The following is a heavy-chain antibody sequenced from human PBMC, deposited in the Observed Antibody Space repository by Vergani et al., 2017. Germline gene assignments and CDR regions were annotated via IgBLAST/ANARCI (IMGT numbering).Heavy chain of an antibody. CDR3: ARRSVVPAAHLDY. D-gene: IGHD2-2*01. V-gene: IGHV3-21*01. J-gene: IGHJ4*02. Sequence: EVQLLESGGGLVQPGGSLRLSCAASGFTFSSYSMNWVRQAPGKGLEWVSSISSSSSYIYYADSVKGRFTISRDNAKNSLYLQMNSLRAEDTAVYYCARRSVVPAAHLDYWGQGTLVTVSS. CDR1: GFTFSSYS. CDR2: ISSSSSYI.